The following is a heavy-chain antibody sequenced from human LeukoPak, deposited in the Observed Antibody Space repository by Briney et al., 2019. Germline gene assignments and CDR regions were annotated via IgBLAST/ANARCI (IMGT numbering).Heavy chain of an antibody. D-gene: IGHD6-13*01. CDR1: GFTFSSYA. Sequence: GGSLRLSCAASGFTFSSYAIHWVRQAPGKGLEWVAVISYDGSNKYYADSVKGRFTISRDNSKNTLYLQMNSLRAEDTAVYYCARAIIAAANYYYYMDVWGKGTTVTVSS. CDR3: ARAIIAAANYYYYMDV. CDR2: ISYDGSNK. V-gene: IGHV3-30*04. J-gene: IGHJ6*03.